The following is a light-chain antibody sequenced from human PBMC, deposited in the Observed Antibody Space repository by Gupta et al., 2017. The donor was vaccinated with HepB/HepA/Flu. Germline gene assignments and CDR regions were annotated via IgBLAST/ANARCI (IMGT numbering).Light chain of an antibody. CDR2: DAS. Sequence: EIVLTQSPATLSLSPGERATLSCRASQSVSSYLAWYQQKPGQAPRLLIYDASNRATGIPARFMGSGSWTDFTLPISSLEPEDFAVYYCQQRSNWPPITFGQGTRLEIK. CDR1: QSVSSY. CDR3: QQRSNWPPIT. J-gene: IGKJ5*01. V-gene: IGKV3-11*01.